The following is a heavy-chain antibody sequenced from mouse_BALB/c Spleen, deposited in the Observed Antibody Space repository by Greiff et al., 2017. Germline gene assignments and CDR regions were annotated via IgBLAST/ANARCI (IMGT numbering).Heavy chain of an antibody. V-gene: IGHV14-1*02. D-gene: IGHD1-1*01. CDR1: GFNIKDYY. CDR3: ARDYYGSGFDY. Sequence: VQLQQSGAELVRPGALVKLSCKASGFNIKDYYMHWVKQRPEQGLEWIGWIDPENGNTIYDPKFQGKASITADTSSNTAYLQLGSLTSEDTAVYYCARDYYGSGFDYWGQGTTLTVSS. CDR2: IDPENGNT. J-gene: IGHJ2*01.